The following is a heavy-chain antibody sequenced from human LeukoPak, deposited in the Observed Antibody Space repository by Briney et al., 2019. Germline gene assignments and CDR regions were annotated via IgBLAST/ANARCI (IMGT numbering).Heavy chain of an antibody. CDR1: GGSFSGYY. Sequence: PSETLSLTCAVYGGSFSGYYWGWIRQPPGKGLEWIGSIYYSGTTYYNPSLKSRVTISVDTSKNQFSLKLSSVTATDTAVYYCARRTTGTHADAFDIWGQGTKVTVSS. CDR2: IYYSGTT. D-gene: IGHD1-1*01. CDR3: ARRTTGTHADAFDI. J-gene: IGHJ3*02. V-gene: IGHV4-39*01.